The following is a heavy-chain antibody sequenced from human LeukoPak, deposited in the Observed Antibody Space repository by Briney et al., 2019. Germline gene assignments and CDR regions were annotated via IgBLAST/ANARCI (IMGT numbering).Heavy chain of an antibody. D-gene: IGHD6-13*01. J-gene: IGHJ4*02. CDR2: IYYSGST. CDR3: ARVSGYDSWYYFDY. V-gene: IGHV4-59*11. Sequence: PSETLSLTCVVSTDSFSSHYWTWIRQPPGKGLEWIGYIYYSGSTNYNPSLKSRVTISVDMSKNQFSLKLTSVTAADTAVYYCARVSGYDSWYYFDYWGQGTLVTVSS. CDR1: TDSFSSHY.